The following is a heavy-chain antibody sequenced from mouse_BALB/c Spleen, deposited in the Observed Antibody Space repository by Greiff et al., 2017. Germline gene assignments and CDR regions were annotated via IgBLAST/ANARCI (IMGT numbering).Heavy chain of an antibody. CDR1: GFTFSSYA. CDR3: ARDRDYGSSFYWYFDF. CDR2: ISSGGSYT. D-gene: IGHD1-1*01. V-gene: IGHV5-9-4*01. Sequence: EVMLVESGGGLVKPGGSLKLSCAASGFTFSSYAMSWVRQSPEKRLEWVAEISSGGSYTYYPDTVTGRFTISRDNAKNTLYLEMSSLRSEDTAMYYCARDRDYGSSFYWYFDFWGAGTTVTVSS. J-gene: IGHJ1*01.